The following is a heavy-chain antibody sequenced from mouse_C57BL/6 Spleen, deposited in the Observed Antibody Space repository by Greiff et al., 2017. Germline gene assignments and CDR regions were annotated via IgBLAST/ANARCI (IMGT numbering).Heavy chain of an antibody. CDR3: ARETTVAPSWFAY. Sequence: QVQLKQPGAELVKPGASVKLSCKASGYTFTSYWMHWVKQRPGQGLEWIGMIHPNSGSTNYNEKFKSKATLTVDKSSSTAYMQLSSLTSEDSAVYYCARETTVAPSWFAYWGQGTLVTVSA. J-gene: IGHJ3*01. CDR1: GYTFTSYW. CDR2: IHPNSGST. V-gene: IGHV1-64*01. D-gene: IGHD1-1*01.